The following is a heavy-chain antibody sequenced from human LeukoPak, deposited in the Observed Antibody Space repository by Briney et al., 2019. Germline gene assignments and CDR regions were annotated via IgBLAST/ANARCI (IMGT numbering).Heavy chain of an antibody. D-gene: IGHD2-15*01. Sequence: PGGSLRLSCVDSGLIFSSYAMNWVRQAPGKGLEWISSISSGSSYIYYADSVKGRFTISRDNDKNSLYLQMNSLRGEDTAVYYCARGRDSGEGRTFDYWGQGVLVTVSS. V-gene: IGHV3-21*01. J-gene: IGHJ4*02. CDR2: ISSGSSYI. CDR3: ARGRDSGEGRTFDY. CDR1: GLIFSSYA.